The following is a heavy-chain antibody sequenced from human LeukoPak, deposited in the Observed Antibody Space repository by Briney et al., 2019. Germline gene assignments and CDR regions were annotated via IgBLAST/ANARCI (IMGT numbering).Heavy chain of an antibody. CDR2: IRGDGRAT. D-gene: IGHD1-14*01. Sequence: GGSMRLSCAASGFIFTDYWMHWVRQGPGKELVWVARIRGDGRATTYADSVKGRFTISRDNSKNTMYLQMNSLKGEDTAVYYCARRSNPPGRIDHWGQGTLVTVSS. CDR1: GFIFTDYW. J-gene: IGHJ4*02. CDR3: ARRSNPPGRIDH. V-gene: IGHV3-74*03.